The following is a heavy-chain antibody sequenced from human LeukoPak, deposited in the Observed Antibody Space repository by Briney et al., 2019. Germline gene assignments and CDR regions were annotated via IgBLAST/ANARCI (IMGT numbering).Heavy chain of an antibody. V-gene: IGHV1-69*05. CDR3: ATLGKTRITTLGVVTPSDYYFYMDV. D-gene: IGHD3-3*01. J-gene: IGHJ6*03. Sequence: SVKVSCKASGGTFSSYGISWVRQAPGQGLECMGKIIPIFGTTNYAQKLQGRVTITTDESTSTAYMELSSLRPEDTAVYYCATLGKTRITTLGVVTPSDYYFYMDVWGTGTTVTVSS. CDR2: IIPIFGTT. CDR1: GGTFSSYG.